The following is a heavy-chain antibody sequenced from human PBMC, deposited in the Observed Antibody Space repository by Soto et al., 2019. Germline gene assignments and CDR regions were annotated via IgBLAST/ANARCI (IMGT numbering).Heavy chain of an antibody. CDR2: INPSGGST. J-gene: IGHJ4*02. D-gene: IGHD2-15*01. V-gene: IGHV1-46*01. Sequence: QVQLVQSGAEVKKPGASVKVSCKASGYTFTSYYMHWVRQAPGQGLEWMGIINPSGGSTSYAQKFQSSITMTRDTSTSTVYMEVSSLRSEDKAVYYCARGRAPDCSGGSCYSSGVGYYFDYWGQGTLVTVSS. CDR1: GYTFTSYY. CDR3: ARGRAPDCSGGSCYSSGVGYYFDY.